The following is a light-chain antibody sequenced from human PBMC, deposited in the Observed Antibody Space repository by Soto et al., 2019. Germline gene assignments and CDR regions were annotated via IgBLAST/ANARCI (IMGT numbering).Light chain of an antibody. CDR2: GAS. Sequence: ELVLTQSPVTLSLSPGERATLSCRASQSVSSSYLAWYQQKPGQAPRLLIYGASSRATGIPDRFSGSGSWTDFTLTIIILEPEDFSVYYCQQYGSSPYNFGQGTKLEIK. CDR3: QQYGSSPYN. J-gene: IGKJ2*01. CDR1: QSVSSSY. V-gene: IGKV3-20*01.